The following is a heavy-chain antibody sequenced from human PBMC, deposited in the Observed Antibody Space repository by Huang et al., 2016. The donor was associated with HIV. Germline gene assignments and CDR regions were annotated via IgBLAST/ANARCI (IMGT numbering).Heavy chain of an antibody. J-gene: IGHJ4*02. D-gene: IGHD3-10*01. CDR2: ISGDTGYT. CDR1: GYTLTSYG. V-gene: IGHV1-18*04. CDR3: ARESVWFGELYFDY. Sequence: QVQMVQSGAEVKKPGASVKVSCKGSGYTLTSYGISWVRQAPGQGLEWMGWISGDTGYTNYAEKFQGRVTLTTDSSTNTAYMEWRSLRYDDTAVYYCARESVWFGELYFDYWGQGTLVAVSS.